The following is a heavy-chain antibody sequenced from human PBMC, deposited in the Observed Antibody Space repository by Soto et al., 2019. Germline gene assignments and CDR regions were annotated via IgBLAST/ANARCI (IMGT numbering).Heavy chain of an antibody. CDR3: ARGMTPPGAPAWYYFDS. J-gene: IGHJ4*02. D-gene: IGHD2-8*02. CDR1: GASIAGSSY. V-gene: IGHV4-4*07. CDR2: FSLSGTT. Sequence: PSETLSLTCSVSGASIAGSSYWSWIRQPAGKGLEWIGRFSLSGTTNYSPSLRSRVTMSADVSKNQFSLRLTSVNAADTALYYCARGMTPPGAPAWYYFDSWGQGTLVTVSS.